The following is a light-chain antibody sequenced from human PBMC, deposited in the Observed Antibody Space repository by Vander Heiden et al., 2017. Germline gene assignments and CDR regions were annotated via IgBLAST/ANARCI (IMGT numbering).Light chain of an antibody. V-gene: IGKV2-28*01. Sequence: DIVMTQSPLSLPVTLGEPASISCRSSQSLLHSTGNNYLAWYLQKPGQSPHLLICSGSRQACGVPDRFSGSGASTDFTLKSSRVEAEDVGVYCCMQTIQIPRTFGQGTKLDI. CDR3: MQTIQIPRT. J-gene: IGKJ2*01. CDR2: SGS. CDR1: QSLLHSTGNNY.